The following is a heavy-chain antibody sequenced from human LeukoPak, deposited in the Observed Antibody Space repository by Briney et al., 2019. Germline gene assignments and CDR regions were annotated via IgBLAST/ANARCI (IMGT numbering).Heavy chain of an antibody. CDR1: GFTFGSYQ. J-gene: IGHJ5*02. D-gene: IGHD1-26*01. Sequence: PGGSLRLSCAASGFTFGSYQMNWVRQAPGKGLEWVAYIGTIISTTYYADSVKGRFTVSRDDAKNSLYLQMSSLRAEDTAVYYCARVVYDLRGQRLLPAGFRSWGQGTLVTVSS. CDR3: ARVVYDLRGQRLLPAGFRS. CDR2: IGTIISTT. V-gene: IGHV3-48*03.